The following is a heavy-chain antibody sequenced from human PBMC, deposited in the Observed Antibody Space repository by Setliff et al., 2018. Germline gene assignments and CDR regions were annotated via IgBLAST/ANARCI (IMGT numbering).Heavy chain of an antibody. J-gene: IGHJ4*02. CDR2: INTNSGGA. CDR3: ARRDGSIIYREFFDY. Sequence: ASVKVSCKASGYTFAGYYMHWVRQAPGQGLEWMGWINTNSGGANYAQKFQGRVTMTRDTSISTGYMELSRLRSDDTAVYYCARRDGSIIYREFFDYWGQGALVTVSS. V-gene: IGHV1-2*02. CDR1: GYTFAGYY. D-gene: IGHD3-10*01.